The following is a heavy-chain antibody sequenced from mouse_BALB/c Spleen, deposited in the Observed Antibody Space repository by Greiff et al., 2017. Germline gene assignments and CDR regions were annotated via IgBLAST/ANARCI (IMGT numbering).Heavy chain of an antibody. D-gene: IGHD1-1*02. CDR2: IYPGNVNT. J-gene: IGHJ4*01. Sequence: QVQLQQSGPELVKPGGSVRISCKASGYTFTSYYIHWVKQRPGQGLEWIGWIYPGNVNTKYNEKFKGKATLTADKSSSTAYMQLSSLTSDDSAVYFCARWGGYYAMDYWGQGTSVTVSS. V-gene: IGHV1S56*01. CDR3: ARWGGYYAMDY. CDR1: GYTFTSYY.